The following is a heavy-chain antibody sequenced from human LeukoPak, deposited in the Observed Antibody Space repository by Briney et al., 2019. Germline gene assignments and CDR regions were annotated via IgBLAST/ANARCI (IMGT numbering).Heavy chain of an antibody. CDR3: ARIPTYYDSRPDYYYYYYYMDV. CDR2: ISSSGSTI. CDR1: GFTFSSYE. Sequence: GGSLRLSCAASGFTFSSYEMNWVRQAPGKGLEWVSYISSSGSTIYYADSVKGRFTISRDNAKNSLYLQMNSLRAEDTAVYYCARIPTYYDSRPDYYYYYYYMDVWGKGTTVTISS. V-gene: IGHV3-48*03. D-gene: IGHD3-22*01. J-gene: IGHJ6*03.